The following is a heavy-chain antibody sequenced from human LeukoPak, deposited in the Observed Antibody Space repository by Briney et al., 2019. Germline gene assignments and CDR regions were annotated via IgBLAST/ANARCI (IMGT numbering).Heavy chain of an antibody. CDR1: GGSFSGYY. J-gene: IGHJ3*02. CDR2: IYYSGST. V-gene: IGHV4-34*01. D-gene: IGHD3-22*01. CDR3: ARSMIKDGAFDI. Sequence: SETLSLTCAVYGGSFSGYYWSWIRQPPGKGLEWIGSIYYSGSTYYNPSLKSRVTISVDTSKNQFSLKLSSVTAADTAVYYCARSMIKDGAFDIWGQGTMVTVSS.